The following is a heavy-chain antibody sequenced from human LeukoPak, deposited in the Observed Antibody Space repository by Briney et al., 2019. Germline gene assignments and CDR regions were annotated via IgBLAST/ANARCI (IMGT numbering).Heavy chain of an antibody. J-gene: IGHJ3*02. D-gene: IGHD2-15*01. CDR2: IIPIFGTA. CDR1: GGTFSSYA. V-gene: IGHV1-69*13. Sequence: GASVKVSCKASGGTFSSYAISWVRQAPGQGLEWMGGIIPIFGTANYAQKFQGRVTITADESTSTAYMELSSLRSEDTAVYYCAKDLWGIVVVVAGADAFDIWGQGTMVTVSS. CDR3: AKDLWGIVVVVAGADAFDI.